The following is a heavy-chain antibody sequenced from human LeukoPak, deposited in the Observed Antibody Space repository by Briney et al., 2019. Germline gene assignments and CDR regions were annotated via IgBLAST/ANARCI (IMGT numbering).Heavy chain of an antibody. CDR2: INPNSGGT. CDR3: ARLWGRVVVTTRSFDY. CDR1: GYTFTGYY. D-gene: IGHD2-21*02. Sequence: ASVKVSCKASGYTFTGYYMHWVRQAPGQGLEWMGWINPNSGGTNYAQKFQGRVTMTRDTSISTAYMELSRLRSDDTAVYYCARLWGRVVVTTRSFDYWGQGTLVTVSS. J-gene: IGHJ4*02. V-gene: IGHV1-2*02.